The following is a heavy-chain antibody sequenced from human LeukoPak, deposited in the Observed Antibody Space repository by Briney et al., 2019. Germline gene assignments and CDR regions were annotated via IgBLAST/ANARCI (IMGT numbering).Heavy chain of an antibody. V-gene: IGHV3-53*01. CDR1: GFTVSSNY. CDR2: IYSGGST. Sequence: QSGGSLRLSCAASGFTVSSNYMSWVRQAPGKGLEWVSVIYSGGSTYYADSVRGRFTISRDNSKNTLYLQMNSLRAEDTAVYYCARVKLDCGGDCYSLYYFDYWGQGTLVTVSS. D-gene: IGHD2-21*02. J-gene: IGHJ4*02. CDR3: ARVKLDCGGDCYSLYYFDY.